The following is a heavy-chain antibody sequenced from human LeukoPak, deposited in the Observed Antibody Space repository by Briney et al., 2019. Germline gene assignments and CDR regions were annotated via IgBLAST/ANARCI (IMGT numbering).Heavy chain of an antibody. V-gene: IGHV3-21*04. Sequence: GGSLRLSCAASGFTFSNYTMNWVRQTPGKGLEWVSSISTSSTHIYYADSVKGRFTITRDNAKNSLYLQMDSLRAEDTALYYCARAPITSPFYFDYWGQGTLVTVSS. D-gene: IGHD2-2*01. CDR2: ISTSSTHI. CDR3: ARAPITSPFYFDY. J-gene: IGHJ4*02. CDR1: GFTFSNYT.